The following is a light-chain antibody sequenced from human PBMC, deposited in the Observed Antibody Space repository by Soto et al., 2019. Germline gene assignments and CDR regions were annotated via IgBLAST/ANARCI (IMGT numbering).Light chain of an antibody. V-gene: IGKV2D-29*01. CDR2: EVS. CDR3: MQSVQVPYT. CDR1: QSLLHMDGKTY. J-gene: IGKJ2*01. Sequence: DIVMTQTPLSLSVTPGQPASISCKSSQSLLHMDGKTYLYWYVQNPGQPPHLLIYEVSKRFSGVPERFSGSGSGTDFTLKISRVEAEDVGVYYCMQSVQVPYTFGQGTKVDIK.